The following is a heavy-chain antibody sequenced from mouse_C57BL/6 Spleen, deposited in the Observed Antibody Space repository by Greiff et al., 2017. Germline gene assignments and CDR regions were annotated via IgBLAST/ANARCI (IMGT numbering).Heavy chain of an antibody. Sequence: QVQLQQPGAELVKPGASVKLSCKASGYTFTSYWMHWVKQRPGQGLEWIGMIHPNSGSTNYNEKFKSKATLTVDKSSSTAYMQLSSLTSEDSAVYCCARSNSNDPWFAYWGQGTLVTVSA. CDR3: ARSNSNDPWFAY. D-gene: IGHD2-12*01. J-gene: IGHJ3*01. CDR2: IHPNSGST. CDR1: GYTFTSYW. V-gene: IGHV1-64*01.